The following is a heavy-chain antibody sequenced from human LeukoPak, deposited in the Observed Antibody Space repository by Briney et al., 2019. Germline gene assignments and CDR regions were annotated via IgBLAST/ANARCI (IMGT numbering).Heavy chain of an antibody. CDR3: ANSASDAYSHFDY. J-gene: IGHJ4*02. Sequence: PSETLSLTCTVSGGSISSYYWSWIRQPAEKGLEWIGRIYSTGSTNYNPSLKSRVTMSVDTSKNQFSLRLSSVTAADTAVYYCANSASDAYSHFDYWGQGTLVTVSS. V-gene: IGHV4-4*07. CDR2: IYSTGST. CDR1: GGSISSYY. D-gene: IGHD5-24*01.